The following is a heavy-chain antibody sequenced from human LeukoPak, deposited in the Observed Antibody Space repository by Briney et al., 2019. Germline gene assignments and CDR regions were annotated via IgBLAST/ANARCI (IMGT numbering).Heavy chain of an antibody. CDR1: GFTVSSNY. D-gene: IGHD3-22*01. CDR2: IYSGGST. Sequence: PGGSLRLSCAASGFTVSSNYMSWVRQAPGKGLEWVSVIYSGGSTYYADSVKGRFTISRDNSKNTLYLQMNSLRAEDTAVYYCARSTTYYYDSSGYYYSYPFDYWGQGTLVTVSS. CDR3: ARSTTYYYDSSGYYYSYPFDY. J-gene: IGHJ4*02. V-gene: IGHV3-53*01.